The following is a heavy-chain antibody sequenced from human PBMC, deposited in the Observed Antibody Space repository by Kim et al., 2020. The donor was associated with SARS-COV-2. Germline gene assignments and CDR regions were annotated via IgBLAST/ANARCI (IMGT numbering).Heavy chain of an antibody. D-gene: IGHD1-26*01. Sequence: GGSLRLSCAASGLRFSNFAMGWVRQPPGKGLEWVAAISDHGGSSHYPDSVQGRFTVSRDNSKNTLSLQMTSLRADDTALYYCVKGVGGTRAFDIWGQGT. CDR2: ISDHGGSS. J-gene: IGHJ3*02. CDR1: GLRFSNFA. CDR3: VKGVGGTRAFDI. V-gene: IGHV3-23*01.